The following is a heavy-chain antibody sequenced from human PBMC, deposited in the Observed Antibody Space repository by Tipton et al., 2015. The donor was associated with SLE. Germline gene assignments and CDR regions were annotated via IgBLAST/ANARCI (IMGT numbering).Heavy chain of an antibody. V-gene: IGHV3-11*06. Sequence: SLRLSCAASGFTFSDYYMSWIRQAPGKGLEWVSYISSSSSYTNYADSVKGRFTISRDNAKNSLYLQMNSLRAEDTAVYYCASLTLQLWDYWGQGTLVTVSS. CDR2: ISSSSSYT. J-gene: IGHJ4*02. D-gene: IGHD5-18*01. CDR1: GFTFSDYY. CDR3: ASLTLQLWDY.